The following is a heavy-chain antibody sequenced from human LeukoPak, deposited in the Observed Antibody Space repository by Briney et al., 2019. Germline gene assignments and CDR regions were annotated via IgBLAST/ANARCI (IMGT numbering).Heavy chain of an antibody. V-gene: IGHV4-34*01. Sequence: SETLSLTCAVYGGSFSGYYWSWIRQPPGKGLEWIGEINHSGSTNYNPSLKSRVTISVDTSKNQFSLKLSSVTAADTAVYYCARIGGSFYFYFYMDVWGKGTTVTVSS. CDR3: ARIGGSFYFYFYMDV. CDR1: GGSFSGYY. CDR2: INHSGST. J-gene: IGHJ6*03. D-gene: IGHD1-26*01.